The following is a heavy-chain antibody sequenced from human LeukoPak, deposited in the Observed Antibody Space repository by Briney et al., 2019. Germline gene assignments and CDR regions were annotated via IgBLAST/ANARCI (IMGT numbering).Heavy chain of an antibody. J-gene: IGHJ3*02. CDR1: GFTFSSYW. CDR2: INSDGSST. CDR3: ARSNYIDAFDI. Sequence: GGSLRLSCAASGFTFSSYWMHWVRQAPGKGLVWVSRINSDGSSTSSADSVKGRFTISRGNAKNTLSLQMNSLRVEDTAVYYCARSNYIDAFDIWGQGTMVTVSS. D-gene: IGHD4-11*01. V-gene: IGHV3-74*01.